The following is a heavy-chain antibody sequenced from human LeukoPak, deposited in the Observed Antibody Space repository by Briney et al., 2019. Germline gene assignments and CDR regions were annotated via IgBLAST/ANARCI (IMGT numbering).Heavy chain of an antibody. CDR2: ISWNSGSM. Sequence: GGSLRLSCAASGFTFDDYAMHWVRQAPGKGLEWVSGISWNSGSMGYADSVKGRFTISRDNAKNSLYLQMNSLRAEDTALYYCAKDKSGSYNFDHWGQGTLVTVSS. CDR3: AKDKSGSYNFDH. CDR1: GFTFDDYA. J-gene: IGHJ4*02. V-gene: IGHV3-9*01. D-gene: IGHD1-26*01.